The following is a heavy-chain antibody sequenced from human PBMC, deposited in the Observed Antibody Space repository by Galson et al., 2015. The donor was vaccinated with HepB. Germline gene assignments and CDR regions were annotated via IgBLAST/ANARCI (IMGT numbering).Heavy chain of an antibody. CDR1: GFTFRSYS. Sequence: SLRLSCAASGFTFRSYSMNWVRQAPGKGLEWVSSISPNDDYIYYAETLRSRFSISRDNARNSLYLQMNSLRAEDTAVYYCARGGLQKQRNDYFDFWGRGTLVTVSS. CDR3: ARGGLQKQRNDYFDF. V-gene: IGHV3-21*01. J-gene: IGHJ4*02. CDR2: ISPNDDYI. D-gene: IGHD3-10*01.